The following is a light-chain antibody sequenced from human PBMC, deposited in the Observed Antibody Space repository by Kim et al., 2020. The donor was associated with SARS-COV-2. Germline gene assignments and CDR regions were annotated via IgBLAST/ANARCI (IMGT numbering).Light chain of an antibody. Sequence: QLVLTQSSSASASLGSSVKLTCTLSSGHSSYIIAWHQQQPGKAPRYLMKLEGSGSYNKGSGVPDRFSGSSSGADRYLTISNLQSEDEADYYCETWESNTWVFGGGTQLTVL. J-gene: IGLJ3*02. CDR2: LEGSGSY. CDR1: SGHSSYI. V-gene: IGLV4-60*03. CDR3: ETWESNTWV.